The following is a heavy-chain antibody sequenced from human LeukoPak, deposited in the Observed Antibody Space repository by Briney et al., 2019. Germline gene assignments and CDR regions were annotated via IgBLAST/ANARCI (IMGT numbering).Heavy chain of an antibody. Sequence: GGSLRLSCAASGFTFSSYGMHWVRQAPGKGLEWVAVISYDGSNKYYADSVRGRFTISRDNSKNTLYLQMNSLRAEDTAVYYCAKEYDDILTGYSGGFDYWGQGTLVTVSS. J-gene: IGHJ4*02. CDR2: ISYDGSNK. V-gene: IGHV3-30*18. CDR1: GFTFSSYG. CDR3: AKEYDDILTGYSGGFDY. D-gene: IGHD3-9*01.